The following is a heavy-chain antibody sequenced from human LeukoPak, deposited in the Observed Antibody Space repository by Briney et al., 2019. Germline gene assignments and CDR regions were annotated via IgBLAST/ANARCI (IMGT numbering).Heavy chain of an antibody. D-gene: IGHD2-15*01. CDR1: GFTFSSFT. J-gene: IGHJ4*02. Sequence: GGSLRLSCAASGFTFSSFTMIWVRQAPGKGLEWVSSISHSDDTSHYADSVRGRFTISRDNAKSSLYLQMNSLRAEDTAVYYCARDNTYCSGSRCYDRFDYWGQGTLVTVSS. CDR2: ISHSDDTS. V-gene: IGHV3-48*04. CDR3: ARDNTYCSGSRCYDRFDY.